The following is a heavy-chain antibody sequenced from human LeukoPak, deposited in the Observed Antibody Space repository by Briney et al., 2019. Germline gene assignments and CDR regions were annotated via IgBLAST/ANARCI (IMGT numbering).Heavy chain of an antibody. CDR3: ARGEYYNMDV. J-gene: IGHJ6*03. CDR1: GFTFDDYA. D-gene: IGHD1-26*01. V-gene: IGHV3-9*01. Sequence: PGRSLRLSCAASGFTFDDYAMHWVRQAPGKGLEWVSGISWNSGSIGYADSVKGRFTISRDNAKNSLYLQMNSLRAEDTALYYCARGEYYNMDVWGKGTTVTVSS. CDR2: ISWNSGSI.